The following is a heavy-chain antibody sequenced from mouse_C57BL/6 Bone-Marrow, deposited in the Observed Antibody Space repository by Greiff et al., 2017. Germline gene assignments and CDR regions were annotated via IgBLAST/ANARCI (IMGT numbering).Heavy chain of an antibody. J-gene: IGHJ3*01. CDR3: AMLTGSWFAY. V-gene: IGHV2-6*01. Sequence: VKLMESGPGLVAPSQSLSISCTVSGFSLTSYGVDWVRQSPGKGLEWLGVIWGVGSTNYNSALKSRLGISKDNSKSQVFLKMNSLQTDDTAMYCCAMLTGSWFAYWGKGTLVTVSA. D-gene: IGHD4-1*01. CDR2: IWGVGST. CDR1: GFSLTSYG.